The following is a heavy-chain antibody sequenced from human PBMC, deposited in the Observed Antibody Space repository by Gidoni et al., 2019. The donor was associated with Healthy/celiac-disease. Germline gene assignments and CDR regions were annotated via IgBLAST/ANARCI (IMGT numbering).Heavy chain of an antibody. CDR3: TTPDPSIAAPSYYFDY. Sequence: EVQLVESGGGLVKPGGSLRLSCAASGFTFSNAWMSWVRPAPGKGLEWVGRIKSKTDGGTTDYAAPVKGRFTISRDDSKNTLYLQMNSLKTEDTAVYYCTTPDPSIAAPSYYFDYWGQGTLVTVSS. J-gene: IGHJ4*02. D-gene: IGHD6-25*01. CDR1: GFTFSNAW. CDR2: IKSKTDGGTT. V-gene: IGHV3-15*01.